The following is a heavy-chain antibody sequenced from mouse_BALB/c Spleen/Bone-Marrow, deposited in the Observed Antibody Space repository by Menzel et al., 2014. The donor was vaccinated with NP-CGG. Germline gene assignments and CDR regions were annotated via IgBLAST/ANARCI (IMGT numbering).Heavy chain of an antibody. CDR2: IWAGGST. V-gene: IGHV2-9*02. D-gene: IGHD2-2*01. CDR3: ARYGYFYAMDY. Sequence: VQLVESGPGLVAPSQSLSITCTASRFSLTSYGVHWVRQPPGKGLGWLGVIWAGGSTNYNSALMSRLSISKDNSKSQVFLKMNSLQTDDTAMYYCARYGYFYAMDYWGQGTSVTVSS. J-gene: IGHJ4*01. CDR1: RFSLTSYG.